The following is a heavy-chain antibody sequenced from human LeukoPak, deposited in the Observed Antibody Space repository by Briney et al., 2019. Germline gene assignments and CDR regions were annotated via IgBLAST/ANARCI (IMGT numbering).Heavy chain of an antibody. D-gene: IGHD2-15*01. CDR1: GGSISSSSYY. Sequence: KPSETLSLTCTVSGGSISSSSYYWSWIRQPPGKGLEWIGEINHSGSTNYNPSLKSRVTISVDTSKNQFSLKLSSVTAADTAVYYCARGRRGGGWYWNAFDIWGQGTMVTVSS. J-gene: IGHJ3*02. V-gene: IGHV4-39*07. CDR3: ARGRRGGGWYWNAFDI. CDR2: INHSGST.